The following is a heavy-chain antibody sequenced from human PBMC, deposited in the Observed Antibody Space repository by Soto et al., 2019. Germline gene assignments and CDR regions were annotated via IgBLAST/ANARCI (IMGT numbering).Heavy chain of an antibody. Sequence: GESLKISCKVSGYSFTSYWIGWVCQMPGKGLEWMGIIHPGDSESRYRPSFRGQVTIPADKSITTAYLQWSTLKASDTAMYYCARHLEGYGMDVWGQGTTVTVSS. J-gene: IGHJ6*02. CDR2: IHPGDSES. CDR3: ARHLEGYGMDV. CDR1: GYSFTSYW. V-gene: IGHV5-51*01.